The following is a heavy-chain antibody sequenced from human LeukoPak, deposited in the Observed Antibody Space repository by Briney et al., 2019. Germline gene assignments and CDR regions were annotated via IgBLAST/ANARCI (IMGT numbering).Heavy chain of an antibody. CDR1: GFIFSSYA. CDR3: AKEPEYDYSNSYFDY. V-gene: IGHV3-23*01. D-gene: IGHD4-11*01. CDR2: ISGSGGST. Sequence: GGSLRLSCAASGFIFSSYAMSWVRQAPGKGLEWVSVISGSGGSTYYADSVKGRFTISRDNSKNTLYLQMNSLRAEDTAVYYCAKEPEYDYSNSYFDYWGQGTLVTVSS. J-gene: IGHJ4*02.